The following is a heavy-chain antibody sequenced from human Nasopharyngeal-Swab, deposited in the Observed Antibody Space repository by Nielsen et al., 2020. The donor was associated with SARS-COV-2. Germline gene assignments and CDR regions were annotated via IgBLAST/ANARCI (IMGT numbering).Heavy chain of an antibody. CDR2: IYHSGST. Sequence: PKTLSLTCAVSGGSISSSNWWSWVRQPPGKGLEWIGEIYHSGSTNYNPSLKSRVTISVDKSKNQFSLKLSSVTAADTAVYYCARGVRGVYNWFDPWGQGSLVTVSS. V-gene: IGHV4-4*03. CDR3: ARGVRGVYNWFDP. J-gene: IGHJ5*02. CDR1: GGSISSSNW. D-gene: IGHD3-10*01.